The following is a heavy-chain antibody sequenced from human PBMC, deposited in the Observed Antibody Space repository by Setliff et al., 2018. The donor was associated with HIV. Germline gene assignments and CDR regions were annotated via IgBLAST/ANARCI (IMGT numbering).Heavy chain of an antibody. CDR2: IYTSGST. CDR3: ARMDSSTWPDYYFYGMDV. Sequence: SETLSLTCTVSGGSISSGTSYWSWIRQPAGKGLEWIGRIYTSGSTNYNPSLKSRVSISVDTSKNRFSLKLSPVTAADTAVYYCARMDSSTWPDYYFYGMDVWGQGTTVTVSS. CDR1: GGSISSGTSY. V-gene: IGHV4-61*02. J-gene: IGHJ6*02. D-gene: IGHD2-2*01.